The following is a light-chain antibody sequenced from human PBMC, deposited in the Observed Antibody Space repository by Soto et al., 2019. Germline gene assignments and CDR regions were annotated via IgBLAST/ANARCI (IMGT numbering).Light chain of an antibody. CDR1: SSDVGAYNY. CDR3: SSYTCSKFYV. Sequence: QSALTQPASVFGSSGQSITISCTGTSSDVGAYNYVSWYQQHPGKAPKLMIFAVTNRPSGVSNRFSGSKSGNTASLTISGLQAEDETAYYSSSYTCSKFYVFVT. CDR2: AVT. V-gene: IGLV2-14*03. J-gene: IGLJ1*01.